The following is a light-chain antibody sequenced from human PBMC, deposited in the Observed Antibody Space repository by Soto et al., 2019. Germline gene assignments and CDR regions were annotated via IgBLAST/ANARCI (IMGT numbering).Light chain of an antibody. V-gene: IGLV2-11*01. J-gene: IGLJ2*01. Sequence: QSALTQPRSVSGSPGQSVTISCTGTSSDVGGYNYVSWYQQHPGKAPKLMIYDVSKRPSWVPDRFSGSKSGNTASLTISGLQAEDEADYYCCPYAGSYTYVVFGGGTKLTVL. CDR1: SSDVGGYNY. CDR3: CPYAGSYTYVV. CDR2: DVS.